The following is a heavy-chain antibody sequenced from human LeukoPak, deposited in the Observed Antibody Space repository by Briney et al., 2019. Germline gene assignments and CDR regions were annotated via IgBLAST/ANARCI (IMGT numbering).Heavy chain of an antibody. V-gene: IGHV5-51*01. D-gene: IGHD6-13*01. CDR3: ARLSSSRDQRLDY. CDR2: IYPGDSHS. J-gene: IGHJ4*02. CDR1: GYPFNKYW. Sequence: GESLKISCTGSGYPFNKYWIAWARQMPGKGLEWMGIIYPGDSHSAYSPSFQGQVTFSADKSINTAYLQWSSLKASDTAMYFCARLSSSRDQRLDYWGQGTLVTVSS.